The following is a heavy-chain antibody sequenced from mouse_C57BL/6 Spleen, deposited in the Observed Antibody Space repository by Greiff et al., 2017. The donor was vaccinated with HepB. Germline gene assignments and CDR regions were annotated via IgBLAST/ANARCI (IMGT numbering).Heavy chain of an antibody. CDR3: ARAHYYGSSYGFAY. D-gene: IGHD1-1*01. V-gene: IGHV3-6*01. CDR1: GYSITSGYY. Sequence: ESGPGLVKPSQSLSLTCSVPGYSITSGYYWNWFRQFPGHKLEWMGYISYDGSNNYNPSLKNRISITRDTSKNQFFLKLNSVPPEDTATYYCARAHYYGSSYGFAYWGQGTLVTVSA. CDR2: ISYDGSN. J-gene: IGHJ3*01.